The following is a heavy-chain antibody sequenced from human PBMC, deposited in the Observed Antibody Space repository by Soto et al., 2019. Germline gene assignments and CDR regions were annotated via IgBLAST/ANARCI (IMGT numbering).Heavy chain of an antibody. D-gene: IGHD4-17*01. J-gene: IGHJ4*02. V-gene: IGHV1-69*01. CDR3: ARVRVTTYLTACDY. CDR2: IIPVFGTA. Sequence: QVQLVQSGAEVKKPGSSVKVSCKVSGGTFISYAISWVRQAPGRGLEWMGGIIPVFGTANYTQKLQGRVTITADESTSSAYMELSSLRSEDTALEYRARVRVTTYLTACDYWGQGTLVTVSS. CDR1: GGTFISYA.